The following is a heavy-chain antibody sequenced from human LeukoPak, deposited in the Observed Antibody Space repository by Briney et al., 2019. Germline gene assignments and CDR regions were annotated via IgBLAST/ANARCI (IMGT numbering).Heavy chain of an antibody. V-gene: IGHV3-7*03. J-gene: IGHJ5*02. CDR2: VKQDGSEK. CDR3: ARGPNSGYSWFDL. D-gene: IGHD5-12*01. CDR1: GFTFNKYW. Sequence: GGSLRLSCAASGFTFNKYWMNWVRQAPGKGVEGVADVKQDGSEKQYVDSVKGRFTISRDNTINSLYLQMDSLRAEDTAVYYCARGPNSGYSWFDLWGQGTLVTVSS.